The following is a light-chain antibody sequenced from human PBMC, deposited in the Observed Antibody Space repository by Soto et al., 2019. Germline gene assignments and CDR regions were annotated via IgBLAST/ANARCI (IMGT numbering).Light chain of an antibody. J-gene: IGKJ1*01. CDR3: QQYNNWPET. V-gene: IGKV3D-15*01. CDR1: QSVGSN. CDR2: GAF. Sequence: VLTQSPGTLSLSPEERATLSCSASQSVGSNSLAWYQQKPGQAPRLLIYGAFNRATGIPARFSGSGTGTEFTLTISSLQSEDFAVYYCQQYNNWPETFGQGTKVDIK.